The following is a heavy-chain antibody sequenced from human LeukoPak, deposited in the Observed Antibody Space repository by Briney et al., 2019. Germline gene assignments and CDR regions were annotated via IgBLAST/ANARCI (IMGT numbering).Heavy chain of an antibody. CDR3: ARERELLWFGEPLHRFDY. V-gene: IGHV1-18*01. CDR2: ISAYNGNT. J-gene: IGHJ4*02. D-gene: IGHD3-10*01. CDR1: GYTFTSYG. Sequence: ASVKVSCKASGYTFTSYGISWVRQAPGQGLEWMGWISAYNGNTNYAQKLQGRVTMTTDTSTSTAYMELRSLRSDDTAVYYRARERELLWFGEPLHRFDYWGQGTLVTVSS.